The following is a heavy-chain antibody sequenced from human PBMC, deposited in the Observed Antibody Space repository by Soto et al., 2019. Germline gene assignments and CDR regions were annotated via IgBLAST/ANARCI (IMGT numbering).Heavy chain of an antibody. CDR1: GFTFSSFG. CDR3: AKTEGYDYVWGSSGLDP. V-gene: IGHV3-30*18. CDR2: ISYDGSNK. Sequence: QVQLVESGGGVVQPGRSLRLSCAASGFTFSSFGMHWVRQAPGKGLEWVAVISYDGSNKYYAESVKGRFTISRDDFKNTLYLQMHSLRPEDTAVYHCAKTEGYDYVWGSSGLDPWGQGTLFTVSS. D-gene: IGHD3-16*01. J-gene: IGHJ5*02.